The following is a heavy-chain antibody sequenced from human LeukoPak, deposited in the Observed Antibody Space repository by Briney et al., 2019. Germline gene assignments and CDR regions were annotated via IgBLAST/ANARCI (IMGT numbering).Heavy chain of an antibody. CDR3: ARDFRQLERQANWFDP. Sequence: ASVKVSCKASGYTFTDYYLHGLGQAPGQGLAWMGRINPNSGGTNYNQNLQGWGTITRDTSMSTDYMELSRIKSDDTAVYYCARDFRQLERQANWFDPWGQGTLVTVSP. CDR2: INPNSGGT. J-gene: IGHJ5*02. D-gene: IGHD1-1*01. CDR1: GYTFTDYY. V-gene: IGHV1-2*04.